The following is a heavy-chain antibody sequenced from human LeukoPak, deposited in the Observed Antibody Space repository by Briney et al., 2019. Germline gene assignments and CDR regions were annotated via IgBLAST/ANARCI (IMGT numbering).Heavy chain of an antibody. D-gene: IGHD3-22*01. CDR3: AREGTYYDSSGHYVS. J-gene: IGHJ5*02. Sequence: PGGSLRLSCAASGFTFSSFAMTWVRQAPGKGLEWVSVISGSGGRTYYADSVKGRFTLSRDNSNNTLSLEMSSLRAEDTAVYYCAREGTYYDSSGHYVSWGQGTLVTVSS. CDR1: GFTFSSFA. CDR2: ISGSGGRT. V-gene: IGHV3-23*01.